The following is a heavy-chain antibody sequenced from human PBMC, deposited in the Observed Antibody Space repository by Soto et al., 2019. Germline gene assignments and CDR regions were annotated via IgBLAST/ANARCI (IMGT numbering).Heavy chain of an antibody. V-gene: IGHV4-31*01. CDR2: IYHTGRT. D-gene: IGHD1-26*01. J-gene: IGHJ6*02. Sequence: SETLSLTCNVSGVPITTGGYYWSWIRQHPGKGLEWMGYIYHTGRTYYNPSLKSQSTISIDTSKNQFSLTLSSATGADTAMYYCARAGSSMDYYTYYGFDVWGQGTSVTVSS. CDR3: ARAGSSMDYYTYYGFDV. CDR1: GVPITTGGYY.